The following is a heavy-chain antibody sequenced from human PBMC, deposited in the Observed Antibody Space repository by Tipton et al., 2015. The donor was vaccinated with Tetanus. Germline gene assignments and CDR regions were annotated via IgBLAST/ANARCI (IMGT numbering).Heavy chain of an antibody. CDR2: LHSGGDT. D-gene: IGHD5-24*01. Sequence: SLRLSCAASGLTVSAFSMTWVRQAPGKGLEWVSVLHSGGDTSYAYSVRGRFTISRDISGNTVHLQMNSLSVEDTAVYYCTRARRDGSNSYFGSWGQGTLVTVSS. CDR3: TRARRDGSNSYFGS. CDR1: GLTVSAFS. J-gene: IGHJ4*02. V-gene: IGHV3-53*01.